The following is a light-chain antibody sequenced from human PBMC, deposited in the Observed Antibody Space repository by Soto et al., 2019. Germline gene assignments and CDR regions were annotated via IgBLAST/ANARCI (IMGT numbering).Light chain of an antibody. Sequence: EIVLTQSPGTLSLSPGERATLSCRASQSVSSSYLSWYQHKPGQAPRLLMYGASSRATGIPDRFSGIGSGTDVTLTISRLEPDDSAVYYCQQYGSSPRTFGQGTKLEIK. V-gene: IGKV3-20*01. CDR1: QSVSSSY. CDR2: GAS. CDR3: QQYGSSPRT. J-gene: IGKJ2*01.